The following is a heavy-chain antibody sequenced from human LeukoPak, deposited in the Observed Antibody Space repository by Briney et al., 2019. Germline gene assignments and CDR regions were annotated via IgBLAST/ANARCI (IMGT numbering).Heavy chain of an antibody. CDR3: ARAGKGDCSSTSCYSYYCMDV. Sequence: ASVKVSCKASGYTFTSYGISWVRQAPGQGLEWMGWISAYNGNTNYAQKLQGRVTMTTDTSTSTAYMELRSLRSDDTAVYYCARAGKGDCSSTSCYSYYCMDVWGKGTTVTVSS. D-gene: IGHD2-2*02. J-gene: IGHJ6*03. CDR1: GYTFTSYG. V-gene: IGHV1-18*01. CDR2: ISAYNGNT.